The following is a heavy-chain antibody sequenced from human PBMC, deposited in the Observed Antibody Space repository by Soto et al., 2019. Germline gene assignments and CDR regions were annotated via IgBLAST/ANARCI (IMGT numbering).Heavy chain of an antibody. CDR2: IYPGDSDT. V-gene: IGHV5-51*01. Sequence: PGESLKISCKGSGYSFTSYWIGWVRQMPGKGLEWMGIIYPGDSDTRYSPSFQGQVTISADKSISTAYLQWSSLKASDTAMYYCARVNHPPDPLNCSSTSCYYDFWSSLAGFDYWGQGTLVTVSS. CDR3: ARVNHPPDPLNCSSTSCYYDFWSSLAGFDY. J-gene: IGHJ4*02. D-gene: IGHD2-2*01. CDR1: GYSFTSYW.